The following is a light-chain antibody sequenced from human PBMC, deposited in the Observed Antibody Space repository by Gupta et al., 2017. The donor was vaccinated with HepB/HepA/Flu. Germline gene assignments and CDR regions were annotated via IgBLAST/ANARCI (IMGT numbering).Light chain of an antibody. CDR3: QHCYSTPWA. V-gene: IGKV1-39*01. CDR1: QSINSY. J-gene: IGKJ1*01. CDR2: AAS. Sequence: MTASPSSLSASVGDRVTITGRASQSINSYLNWYQQKPGKAPKLLMYAASRVQSGVPSRFSGSGSGTDFTLTISRLQPADFASYYFQHCYSTPWAFGQGTKVEIK.